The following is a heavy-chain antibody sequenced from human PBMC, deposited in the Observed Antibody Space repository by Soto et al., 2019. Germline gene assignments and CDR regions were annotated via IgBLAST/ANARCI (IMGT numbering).Heavy chain of an antibody. CDR1: GYTFTSYD. D-gene: IGHD6-19*01. J-gene: IGHJ6*02. V-gene: IGHV1-8*01. Sequence: QVQLVQSGAEVKKPGASVKVSCKASGYTFTSYDINWVRQATGQGLEWMGWMNPNSGNTGYAQKFQGRVTMTRNTSISTAYMELSSLRSEDTAVYYCARGSSSGWPYYYYGMDVWGQGTTVTVSS. CDR2: MNPNSGNT. CDR3: ARGSSSGWPYYYYGMDV.